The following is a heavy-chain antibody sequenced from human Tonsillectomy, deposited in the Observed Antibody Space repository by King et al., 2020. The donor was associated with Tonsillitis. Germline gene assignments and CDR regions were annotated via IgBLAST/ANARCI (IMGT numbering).Heavy chain of an antibody. CDR1: RYTFTRYY. CDR3: ARAGAAWIATVPQDY. V-gene: IGHV1-2*04. D-gene: IGHD4-17*01. J-gene: IGHJ4*02. Sequence: VQLVESGAEVKKPGASVKVSCKASRYTFTRYYMHWVRQAPGQGPEWMGWINPNSGGTNYAHKFQGWVTMTRDTSISTAHMELRRLGSDGTAVYYGARAGAAWIATVPQDYWGQGTLVTVSS. CDR2: INPNSGGT.